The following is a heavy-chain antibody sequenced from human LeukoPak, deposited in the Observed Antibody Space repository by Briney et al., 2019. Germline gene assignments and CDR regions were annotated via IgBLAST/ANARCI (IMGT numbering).Heavy chain of an antibody. V-gene: IGHV1-46*01. CDR1: GYTFTSYY. J-gene: IGHJ4*02. Sequence: ASVKVSCKASGYTFTSYYMHWVRQAPGQGLEWMGIINPSGGSTSYAQKFQGRVTMTRDMSTSTVYMELSSLRSEDTAVYYCARSGRDVDTAMVYFDYWGQGTLVTVSS. D-gene: IGHD5-18*01. CDR2: INPSGGST. CDR3: ARSGRDVDTAMVYFDY.